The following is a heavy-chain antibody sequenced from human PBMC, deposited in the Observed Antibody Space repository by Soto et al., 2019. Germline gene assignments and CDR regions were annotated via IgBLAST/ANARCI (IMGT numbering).Heavy chain of an antibody. Sequence: PGGSLRLSCGASGFTFSWYDMHWVRQVAGKGLEWVSAIDAGGDTYYPGSVKGRFTISRENAKNSSYLQMNSLRAGDTAVYYCAGGYRSGGSGYGGFDIWGQGTMVTVSS. CDR1: GFTFSWYD. V-gene: IGHV3-13*01. J-gene: IGHJ3*02. CDR2: IDAGGDT. CDR3: AGGYRSGGSGYGGFDI. D-gene: IGHD2-15*01.